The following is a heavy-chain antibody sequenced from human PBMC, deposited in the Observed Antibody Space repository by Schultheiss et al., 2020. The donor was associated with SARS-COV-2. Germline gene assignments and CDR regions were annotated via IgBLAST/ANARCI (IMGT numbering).Heavy chain of an antibody. Sequence: KVSCKASGYTFASYYMHWVRQMPGKGLEWMGIIYPGDSDTRYSPSFQGQVTISADKSISTAYLQWSSLKASDTAMYYCARSIIVGATRAFDYWGQGTLVTVSS. CDR2: IYPGDSDT. CDR3: ARSIIVGATRAFDY. J-gene: IGHJ4*02. CDR1: GYTFASYY. V-gene: IGHV5-51*01. D-gene: IGHD1-26*01.